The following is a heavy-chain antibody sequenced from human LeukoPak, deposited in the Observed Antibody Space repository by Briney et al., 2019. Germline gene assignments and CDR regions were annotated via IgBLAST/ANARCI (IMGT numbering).Heavy chain of an antibody. D-gene: IGHD6-19*01. CDR2: IYSGGST. Sequence: GGSLRLSCAASGFTVSSNYMSWVRQAPGKGLEWVSVIYSGGSTYYADPVKGRFTISRDNSKNTLYLQMNSLRAEDTAVYYCAARLEQWLDFDYWGQGTLVTVSS. CDR3: AARLEQWLDFDY. CDR1: GFTVSSNY. V-gene: IGHV3-66*01. J-gene: IGHJ4*02.